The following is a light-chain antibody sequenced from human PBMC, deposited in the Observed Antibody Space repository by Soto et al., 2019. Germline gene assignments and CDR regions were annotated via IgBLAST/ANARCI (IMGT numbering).Light chain of an antibody. J-gene: IGLJ1*01. CDR1: SSDVGSYNL. CDR3: CSYAGSSNFIYV. Sequence: QSVLTQPASVSGSPGQSITISCTGTSSDVGSYNLVSWYQQHPGKAPKPMIYEVSKRPSGVSNRFSGSKSGNTASLTISGLQAEDEADYYCCSYAGSSNFIYVFGTGTKVTVL. CDR2: EVS. V-gene: IGLV2-23*02.